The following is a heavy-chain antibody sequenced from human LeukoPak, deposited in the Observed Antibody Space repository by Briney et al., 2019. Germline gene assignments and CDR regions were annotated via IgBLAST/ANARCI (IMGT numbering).Heavy chain of an antibody. CDR2: INSDANST. J-gene: IGHJ3*02. D-gene: IGHD2-8*02. CDR3: ARPGTGLAFDI. V-gene: IGHV3-74*01. Sequence: GGSLRLSCAASGFTFSTYWMHWVRQAPGKGLVWVSRINSDANSTSYADSVQGRFTISRDNAENTLYLQMNSLRADDTAVYYCARPGTGLAFDIWRQGTMVTVSS. CDR1: GFTFSTYW.